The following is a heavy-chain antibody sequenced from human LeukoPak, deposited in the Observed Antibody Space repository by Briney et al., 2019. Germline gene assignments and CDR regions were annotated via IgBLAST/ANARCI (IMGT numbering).Heavy chain of an antibody. V-gene: IGHV4-34*08. CDR3: ATLSDQLLGGDY. CDR2: INHSGST. J-gene: IGHJ4*02. D-gene: IGHD2-2*01. Sequence: PSETLSLTCAVYGGTFSGYYWSWIRQPPGKGQEWIGEINHSGSTNYNPSLKSRVTISVDTSKNQFSLKLSSVTAADTAVYYCATLSDQLLGGDYWGQGTLVTVSS. CDR1: GGTFSGYY.